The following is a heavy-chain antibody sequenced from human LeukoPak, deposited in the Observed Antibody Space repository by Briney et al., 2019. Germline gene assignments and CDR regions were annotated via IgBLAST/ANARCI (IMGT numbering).Heavy chain of an antibody. V-gene: IGHV4-4*02. CDR2: IHRSGSP. CDR1: LDSTTSNF. D-gene: IGHD1-14*01. Sequence: SETLSLTCTVSLDSTTSNFWSWVRQPPGKGLEWIGEIHRSGSPNYNPSLQSRVTISIDRSRNQIVLELSSVTAADTAVYYCAREILGGFNPGAYWGQGTLVTVPS. J-gene: IGHJ4*02. CDR3: AREILGGFNPGAY.